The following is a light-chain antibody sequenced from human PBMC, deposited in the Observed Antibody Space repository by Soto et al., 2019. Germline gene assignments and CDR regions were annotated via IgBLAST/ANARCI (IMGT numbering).Light chain of an antibody. CDR2: DAS. J-gene: IGKJ2*01. CDR1: QNISNS. V-gene: IGKV1-33*01. CDR3: QQYDNLPPYT. Sequence: DIQMTQSPSSLSASVGDRVTITCQASQNISNSLNWYQQKPGKAPKLLIYDASNLETGVPSRFSGSGSGTDFTFPISSLQPEDIATYYCQQYDNLPPYTFGQGTKLEIK.